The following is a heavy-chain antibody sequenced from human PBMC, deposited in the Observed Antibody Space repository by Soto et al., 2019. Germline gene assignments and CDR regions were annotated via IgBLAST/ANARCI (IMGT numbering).Heavy chain of an antibody. V-gene: IGHV3-15*01. CDR2: IKSKTDGGTI. CDR3: GDLDGSYFGVDV. D-gene: IGHD3-10*01. Sequence: EVQLVESGGGLVKPGGSLRLSCVASSSRFTFSNVGMSWVRQAPGKGLEGVGRIKSKTDGGTIAYAAPVKGRFTISRDDSKHTLYLQMNSLKIEDTAVYYCGDLDGSYFGVDVWGQGTTVTVSS. CDR1: SSRFTFSNVG. J-gene: IGHJ6*02.